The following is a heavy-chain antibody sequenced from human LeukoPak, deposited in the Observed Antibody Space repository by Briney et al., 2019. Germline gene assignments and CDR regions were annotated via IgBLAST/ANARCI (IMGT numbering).Heavy chain of an antibody. CDR3: ARASGYSGYDWVNYFDY. D-gene: IGHD5-12*01. CDR2: IYTSGST. V-gene: IGHV4-4*07. J-gene: IGHJ4*02. CDR1: GGSISSYY. Sequence: SETLSLTCTVPGGSISSYYWSWVRQPAGKGLECIGRIYTSGSTNYNPSLKSRVTMSVDTSKTQFSLKLSSVTAADTAVYYCARASGYSGYDWVNYFDYWGQGTLVTVSS.